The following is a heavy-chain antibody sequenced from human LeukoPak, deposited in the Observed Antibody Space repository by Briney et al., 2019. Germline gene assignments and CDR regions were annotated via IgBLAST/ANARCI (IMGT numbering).Heavy chain of an antibody. CDR2: INHSGST. V-gene: IGHV4-34*01. Sequence: KTSETPSLTCAVYGGSFSGYYWSWIRPPPGKGLEWIGEINHSGSTNYNPSLKSRVTISVDTSKNQFSLKLSSVTAADTAVYYCARVGYSSSWRTDYWGQGTLVTVSS. J-gene: IGHJ4*02. D-gene: IGHD6-13*01. CDR3: ARVGYSSSWRTDY. CDR1: GGSFSGYY.